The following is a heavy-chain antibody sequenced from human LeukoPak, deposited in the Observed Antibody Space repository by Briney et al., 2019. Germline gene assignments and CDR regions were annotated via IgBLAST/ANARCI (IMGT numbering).Heavy chain of an antibody. CDR3: AKGLFDSSGYSVHFAY. Sequence: GGSLRLSCAASGFSFISYDMSWVRQAPGKGLEWVSGIRTSGDSTYYADSVKGRFTISRDNSRDTLNLQMNSLRAEDTAVYYCAKGLFDSSGYSVHFAYWGQRTHVTFSS. CDR1: GFSFISYD. J-gene: IGHJ4*02. V-gene: IGHV3-23*01. D-gene: IGHD3-22*01. CDR2: IRTSGDST.